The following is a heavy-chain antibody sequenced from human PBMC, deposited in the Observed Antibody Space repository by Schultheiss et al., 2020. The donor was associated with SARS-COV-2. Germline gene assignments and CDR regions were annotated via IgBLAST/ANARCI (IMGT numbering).Heavy chain of an antibody. CDR2: ISYDGSNK. V-gene: IGHV3-30-3*01. J-gene: IGHJ4*02. Sequence: GGSLRLSCAASGFTFSSYAMHWVRQAPGKGLEWVAVISYDGSNKYYADSVKGRFTISRDNSKNTLYLQMNSLRAEDTAVYYCTTAPLMVQGVIPGYWGQGTLVTVSS. D-gene: IGHD3-10*01. CDR3: TTAPLMVQGVIPGY. CDR1: GFTFSSYA.